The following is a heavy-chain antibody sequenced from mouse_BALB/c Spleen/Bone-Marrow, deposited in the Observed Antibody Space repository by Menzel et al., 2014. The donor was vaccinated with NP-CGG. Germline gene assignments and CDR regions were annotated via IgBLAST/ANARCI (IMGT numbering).Heavy chain of an antibody. CDR1: GFNIEDTY. V-gene: IGHV14-3*02. CDR2: IDPANGNT. J-gene: IGHJ3*01. D-gene: IGHD2-14*01. CDR3: ATYYRCDRGFAY. Sequence: VQLQQSGAELVKSGASVKLSCTASGFNIEDTYMHWVKQRPEQGLEWIGRIDPANGNTKYDPKFQGKAIITADTSSNTAYLQLSSLASEDTALYYCATYYRCDRGFAYWGQGTLITVSA.